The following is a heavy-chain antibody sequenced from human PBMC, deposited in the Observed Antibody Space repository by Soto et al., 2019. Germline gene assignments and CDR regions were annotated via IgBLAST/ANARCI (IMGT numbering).Heavy chain of an antibody. V-gene: IGHV3-9*01. CDR2: ISWNSGSI. CDR3: AKGIRSYYYYYMDV. Sequence: GGSLRLSCAASGFTFDDYAMHWVRQAPGKGLEWVSGISWNSGSIGYADSVKGRFTISRDNAKNSLYLQMNSLRAEDTALYYCAKGIRSYYYYYMDVSGKGTTVTVSS. CDR1: GFTFDDYA. J-gene: IGHJ6*03.